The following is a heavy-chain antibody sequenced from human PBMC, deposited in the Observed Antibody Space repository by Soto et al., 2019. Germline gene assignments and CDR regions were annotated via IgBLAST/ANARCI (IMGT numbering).Heavy chain of an antibody. CDR3: AKAKTYDYVWGSYRPYFDY. Sequence: SETLSLTCAVYGGSFSGYYWGWIRQPPGKGLEWIGEINHSGSTNYNPSLKSRVTISVDTSKNQFSLKLSSATAADTAVYYCAKAKTYDYVWGSYRPYFDYWGQGTLVTVSS. V-gene: IGHV4-34*01. CDR2: INHSGST. J-gene: IGHJ4*02. CDR1: GGSFSGYY. D-gene: IGHD3-16*02.